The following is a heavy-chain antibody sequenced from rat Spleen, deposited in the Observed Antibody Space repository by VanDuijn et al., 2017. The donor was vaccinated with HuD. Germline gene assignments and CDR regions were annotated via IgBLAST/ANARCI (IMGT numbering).Heavy chain of an antibody. CDR1: GFTFSDYN. Sequence: EVQLVESGGGLVQPGRSLKLSCAASGFTFSDYNMAWVRQAPKKGLEWVATISYDGSSTYYRDPVKGRFTISRDNAQNTLYLQMTKLGSEDTAIYYCAREEFGVRDWGQGIMVTVSS. CDR2: ISYDGSST. D-gene: IGHD4-3*01. CDR3: AREEFGVRD. V-gene: IGHV5-7*01. J-gene: IGHJ2*01.